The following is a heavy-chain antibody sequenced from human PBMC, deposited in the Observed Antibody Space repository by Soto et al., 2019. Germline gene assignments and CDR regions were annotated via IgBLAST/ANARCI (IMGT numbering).Heavy chain of an antibody. CDR3: AKDGIVVVPAANTHASYYYYGMDV. CDR2: ISGSGGSS. Sequence: GGSLRLSCAASGFAFSTYAMTWVRQAPGKGLEWVSVISGSGGSSYYAASVKGRFTISRDNSKNTLYLQMNSLRAEDTAVYYCAKDGIVVVPAANTHASYYYYGMDVWGQGTTVTVSS. CDR1: GFAFSTYA. J-gene: IGHJ6*02. V-gene: IGHV3-23*01. D-gene: IGHD2-2*01.